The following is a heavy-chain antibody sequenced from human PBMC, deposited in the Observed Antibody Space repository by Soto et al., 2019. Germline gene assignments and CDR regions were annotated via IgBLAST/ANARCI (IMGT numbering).Heavy chain of an antibody. CDR1: GFPFSSYA. D-gene: IGHD3-22*01. Sequence: GGSLRLSCAAAGFPFSSYARHWVRQAPGKGLEWVAVISYDGSNKYYADSVKGRFTISRDNSKNTLYLQMNSLRAEDTAVYYCARVVVVIPPGYYYAMDVWGQGTTVTVSS. V-gene: IGHV3-30-3*01. CDR2: ISYDGSNK. CDR3: ARVVVVIPPGYYYAMDV. J-gene: IGHJ6*02.